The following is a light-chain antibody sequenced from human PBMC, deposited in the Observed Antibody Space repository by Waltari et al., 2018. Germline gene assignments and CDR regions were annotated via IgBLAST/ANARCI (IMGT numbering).Light chain of an antibody. V-gene: IGKV3-15*01. CDR2: DAS. CDR3: QQYNNWPTWT. CDR1: HSVKTN. Sequence: EVVMTQSPATLSVSPGERAPLSCRARHSVKTNLAWYQQKPGQAPRLVIFDASTRATGIPARFSGSGSGTEFTLTISSLQPEDSAVYYCQQYNNWPTWTFGQGAKVEIK. J-gene: IGKJ1*01.